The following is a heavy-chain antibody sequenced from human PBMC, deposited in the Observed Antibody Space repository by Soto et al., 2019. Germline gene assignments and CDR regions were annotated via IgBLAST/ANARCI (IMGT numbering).Heavy chain of an antibody. CDR2: IYYSGST. V-gene: IGHV4-39*01. D-gene: IGHD3-10*01. Sequence: QLQLQESGPGLVKPSETLSLTCTVSGGSISSSSYYWGWIRQPPGKGLEWIGSIYYSGSTYYNPSLKSRVTISVDTSKNQFSLKLSSVTAADTAVYYCANPSSGSPAHSFWNRGQGTLVTVSS. J-gene: IGHJ4*02. CDR1: GGSISSSSYY. CDR3: ANPSSGSPAHSFWN.